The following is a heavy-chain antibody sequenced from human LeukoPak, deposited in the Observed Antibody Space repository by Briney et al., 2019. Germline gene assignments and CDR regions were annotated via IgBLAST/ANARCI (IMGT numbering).Heavy chain of an antibody. CDR1: GVTFSTHA. J-gene: IGHJ4*02. V-gene: IGHV3-30-3*01. D-gene: IGHD4-11*01. CDR2: ISHDGDNK. CDR3: ARTLGTVHDSNQIDH. Sequence: GGSLRLSCAASGVTFSTHAMHWVRQAPGKGLEWVALISHDGDNKYCADSVKGRFTISRDNSKSTLYLQMNSLGPEDTAVYYCARTLGTVHDSNQIDHWGPGTLVTVS.